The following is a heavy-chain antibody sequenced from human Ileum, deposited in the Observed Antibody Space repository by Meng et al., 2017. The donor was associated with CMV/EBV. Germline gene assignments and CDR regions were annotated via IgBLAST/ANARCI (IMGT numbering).Heavy chain of an antibody. D-gene: IGHD1-1*01. J-gene: IGHJ3*02. Sequence: GSLRRSCTVSGGSISSSTYYWGWNRQPPGKGMEWIGVIYYSGDTYYNPSQSLKSRVTISVDTSQNQFSLKLSSVTAADTAVYYCARKVRGHHEVFDIWGQGTRVTVSS. CDR1: GGSISSSTYY. V-gene: IGHV4-39*07. CDR3: ARKVRGHHEVFDI. CDR2: IYYSGDT.